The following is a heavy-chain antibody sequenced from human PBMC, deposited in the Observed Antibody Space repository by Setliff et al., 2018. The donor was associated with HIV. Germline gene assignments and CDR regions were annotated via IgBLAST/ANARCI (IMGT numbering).Heavy chain of an antibody. CDR3: ATVTMVRLIGVYHMDV. D-gene: IGHD3-10*01. J-gene: IGHJ6*03. Sequence: SETLSLTCTVSGASIVTTDHYWGWVRQAPGKGLEWVGSAYYGADRYYSPSLRSRVTISVDTSKNQFSRSLRSVTAADTALYYCATVTMVRLIGVYHMDVWGKGTPVTVSS. CDR2: AYYGADR. V-gene: IGHV4-39*01. CDR1: GASIVTTDHY.